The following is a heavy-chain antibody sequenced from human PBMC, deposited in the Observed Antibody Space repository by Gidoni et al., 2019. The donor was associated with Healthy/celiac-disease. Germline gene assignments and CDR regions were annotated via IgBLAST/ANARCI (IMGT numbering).Heavy chain of an antibody. V-gene: IGHV4-39*01. J-gene: IGHJ4*02. Sequence: QLQLQESGPGLVKPSETPSLTCTLSGGSISSSSYYWGWIRQPPGKGLEWIGSIHDIGSTYYNPSLKSRVTISVDTSKNQFSLKLSSVTAADTAVYYCARRRIAVAGTLDYWGQGTLVTVSS. D-gene: IGHD6-19*01. CDR2: IHDIGST. CDR1: GGSISSSSYY. CDR3: ARRRIAVAGTLDY.